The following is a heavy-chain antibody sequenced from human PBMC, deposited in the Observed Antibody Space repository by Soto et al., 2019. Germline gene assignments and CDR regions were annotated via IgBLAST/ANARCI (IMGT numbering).Heavy chain of an antibody. CDR3: AASFPMSNRGLRLGEHYFDY. Sequence: GGSLRLSCAASGFTFSSYSMNWVRQAPGKGLEWVSSISSSSSYIYYADSVKGRFTISRDNAKNSLYLQMNSLRAEDTAVYYCAASFPMSNRGLRLGEHYFDYWGQGTLVTVSS. V-gene: IGHV3-21*01. CDR1: GFTFSSYS. CDR2: ISSSSSYI. D-gene: IGHD3-16*01. J-gene: IGHJ4*02.